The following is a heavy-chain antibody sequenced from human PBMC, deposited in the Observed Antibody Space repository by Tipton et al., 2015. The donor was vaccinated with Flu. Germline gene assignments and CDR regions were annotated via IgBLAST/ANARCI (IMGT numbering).Heavy chain of an antibody. V-gene: IGHV5-51*01. CDR1: RYNFTNYW. CDR2: ISPDDSFI. Sequence: QLVQSGAEVKKPGESLRISCKDSRYNFTNYWIAWVRQMPGKGLEWMAIISPDDSFIVYGPSFEGQVTISADESISTAYLQWSTLKASDSAMYYCAKGAGNNFEFWGQGTLVTVSS. D-gene: IGHD1/OR15-1a*01. J-gene: IGHJ4*02. CDR3: AKGAGNNFEF.